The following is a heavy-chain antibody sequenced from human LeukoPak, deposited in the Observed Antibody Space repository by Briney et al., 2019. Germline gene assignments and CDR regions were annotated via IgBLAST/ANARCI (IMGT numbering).Heavy chain of an antibody. CDR1: GFTFSSYG. V-gene: IGHV3-30*18. CDR2: ISYDGSNK. Sequence: QPGRSLRLSCAASGFTFSSYGMHWVRQAPGKGLEWVAVISYDGSNKYYADSVKGRFTISRDNSKNTLYLQMNSLRAEDTAVYYCAKDARGWWDAFDIWGQGTMVTVSS. D-gene: IGHD2-8*02. CDR3: AKDARGWWDAFDI. J-gene: IGHJ3*02.